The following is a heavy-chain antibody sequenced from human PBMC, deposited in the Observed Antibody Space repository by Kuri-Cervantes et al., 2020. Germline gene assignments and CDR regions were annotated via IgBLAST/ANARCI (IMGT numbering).Heavy chain of an antibody. J-gene: IGHJ6*03. V-gene: IGHV1-69*06. CDR3: ARGPVLRFLEWLSSYYMDV. CDR2: IIPIFGTA. Sequence: SVKVSCKASGGTFSSYAISWVRQAPGQGLEWMGGIIPIFGTANYAQKFRGRVTITADKSTSTAYTELSSLRSEDTAVYYCARGPVLRFLEWLSSYYMDVWGKGTTVTVSS. D-gene: IGHD3-3*01. CDR1: GGTFSSYA.